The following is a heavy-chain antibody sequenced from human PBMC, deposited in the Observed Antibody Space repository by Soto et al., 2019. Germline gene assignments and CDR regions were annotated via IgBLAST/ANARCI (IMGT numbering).Heavy chain of an antibody. CDR1: GGSISSSSYY. D-gene: IGHD3-3*01. J-gene: IGHJ5*02. CDR3: ARHWVFGVVIILLGWFDP. V-gene: IGHV4-39*01. CDR2: IYYSGST. Sequence: PSETLSLTCTVSGGSISSSSYYWGWIRQPPGKGLEWIGSIYYSGSTYYNPSLKSRVTISVDTSKNQFSLKLSSVTAADTAVYYCARHWVFGVVIILLGWFDPWGQGTLVTVSS.